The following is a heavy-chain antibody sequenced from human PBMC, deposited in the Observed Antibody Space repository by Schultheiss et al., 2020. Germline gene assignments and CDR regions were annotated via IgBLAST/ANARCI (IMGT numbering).Heavy chain of an antibody. CDR2: INPNSGGT. CDR3: ARGRRLELLSSYYYYMDV. Sequence: ASVKVSCKASGYTFTGYYMHWVRQAPGQGLEWMGWINPNSGGTNYAQKFQGWVTMTRDTSISTAYMELSRLRSDDTAVYYCARGRRLELLSSYYYYMDVWGKGTTVTVS. CDR1: GYTFTGYY. D-gene: IGHD1-7*01. V-gene: IGHV1-2*04. J-gene: IGHJ6*03.